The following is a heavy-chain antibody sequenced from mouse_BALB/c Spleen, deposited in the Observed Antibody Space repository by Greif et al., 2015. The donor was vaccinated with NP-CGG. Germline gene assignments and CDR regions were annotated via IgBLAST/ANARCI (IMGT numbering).Heavy chain of an antibody. J-gene: IGHJ2*01. CDR1: GFTFSSFG. CDR2: ISSGSSTI. Sequence: EVQLVESGGGLVQPGGSRKLSCAASGFTFSSFGMHWVRQAPEKGLEWVAYISSGSSTIYYADTVKGRFTISRDNPKNTLYLQMTSLRSEDTAMYYCARTNYGSDYWGQGTTLTVSS. V-gene: IGHV5-17*02. D-gene: IGHD1-1*01. CDR3: ARTNYGSDY.